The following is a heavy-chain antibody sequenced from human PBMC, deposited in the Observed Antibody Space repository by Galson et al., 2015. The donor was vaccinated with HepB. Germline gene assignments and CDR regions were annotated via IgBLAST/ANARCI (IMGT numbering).Heavy chain of an antibody. CDR1: GYTFTSYA. D-gene: IGHD3-3*01. CDR3: ARDRLRFLEWLPSGWFDP. V-gene: IGHV1-3*01. Sequence: SVKVSCKASGYTFTSYAMHWVRQAPGQRLEWMGWINAGNGNTKYSQKFQGRVTITRDTSASTAYMELSSLRSEDTAVYYCARDRLRFLEWLPSGWFDPWGQGTLVTVSS. J-gene: IGHJ5*02. CDR2: INAGNGNT.